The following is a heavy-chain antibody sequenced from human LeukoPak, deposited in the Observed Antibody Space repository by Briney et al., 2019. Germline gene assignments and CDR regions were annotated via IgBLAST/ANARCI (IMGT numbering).Heavy chain of an antibody. CDR2: IYYSGST. CDR3: ARDMGDGYTPPDYYYYMDV. D-gene: IGHD5-24*01. V-gene: IGHV4-39*07. CDR1: GGSISSSSYY. J-gene: IGHJ6*03. Sequence: SETLSLTCTVSGGSISSSSYYWGWIRQPPGKGLEWIGSIYYSGSTYYNPSLKSRVTISVDTSKNQFSLKLSSVTAADTAVYYCARDMGDGYTPPDYYYYMDVWGKGTTVTVSS.